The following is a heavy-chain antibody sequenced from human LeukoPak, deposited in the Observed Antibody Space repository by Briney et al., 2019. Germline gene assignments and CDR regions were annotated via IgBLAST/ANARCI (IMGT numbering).Heavy chain of an antibody. V-gene: IGHV1-69*13. CDR1: GGTFRSYA. CDR2: IIPIFGTA. Sequence: SVKVSRKASGGTFRSYAISWVRQAPGQGLEWMGGIIPIFGTANYAQKFQGRVTITADESTSTAYMELSSLRSEDTAVYYCARGGITMIVVARDWFDPWGQGTLVTVSS. J-gene: IGHJ5*02. D-gene: IGHD3-22*01. CDR3: ARGGITMIVVARDWFDP.